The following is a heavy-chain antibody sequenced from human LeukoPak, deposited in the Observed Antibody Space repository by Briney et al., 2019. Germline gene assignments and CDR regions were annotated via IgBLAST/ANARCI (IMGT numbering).Heavy chain of an antibody. V-gene: IGHV3-11*04. CDR2: ISSSSSTI. Sequence: GGSLRLSCAASGFTFSDYYMSWIRQAPGKGLEWVSYISSSSSTIYYADSVKGRFTISRDNAKNSLYLQMNSLRAEDTAVYYCASMPLRGYSGYYQFDYWGQGTLVTVST. D-gene: IGHD5-12*01. CDR1: GFTFSDYY. CDR3: ASMPLRGYSGYYQFDY. J-gene: IGHJ4*02.